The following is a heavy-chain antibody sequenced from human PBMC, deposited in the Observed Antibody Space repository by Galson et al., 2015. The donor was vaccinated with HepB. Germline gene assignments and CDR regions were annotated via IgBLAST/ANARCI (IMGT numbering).Heavy chain of an antibody. CDR3: ARIVRYFDWQIDY. V-gene: IGHV4-39*01. J-gene: IGHJ4*02. CDR1: NDSISTSNYF. Sequence: LSLTCIVSNDSISTSNYFWGWIRQPPGKGLESIGSIYYTGTTYYNPSLKSRVTISMDTSKNQFSLKLTSVTAADTAVYYCARIVRYFDWQIDYWGQGTLVTVSS. CDR2: IYYTGTT. D-gene: IGHD3-9*01.